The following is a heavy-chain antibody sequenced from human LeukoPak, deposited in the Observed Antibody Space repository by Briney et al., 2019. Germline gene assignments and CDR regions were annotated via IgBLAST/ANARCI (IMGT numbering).Heavy chain of an antibody. CDR2: IIPIFGTA. D-gene: IGHD3-10*01. CDR1: GGTFSSYA. Sequence: SVKVSCKASGGTFSSYAISWVRQAPGQGLEWMGGIIPIFGTANYAQKFQGRVTITADESTSTAYMELSSLRSEDTAVYYCARTMVKVDYYGMDVWGQGATVTVSS. CDR3: ARTMVKVDYYGMDV. V-gene: IGHV1-69*13. J-gene: IGHJ6*02.